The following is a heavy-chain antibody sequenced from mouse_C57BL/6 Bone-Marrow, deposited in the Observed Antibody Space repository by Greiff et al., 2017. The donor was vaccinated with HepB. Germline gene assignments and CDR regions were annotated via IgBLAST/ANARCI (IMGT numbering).Heavy chain of an antibody. CDR1: GYTFTSYW. J-gene: IGHJ2*01. V-gene: IGHV1-64*01. CDR2: IHPNSGST. Sequence: QVQLKQPGAELVKPGASVKLSCKASGYTFTSYWMHWVKQRPGQGLEWIGMIHPNSGSTNYNEKFKSKATLTVDKSSSTAYMQLSSLTSEDSAVYYCARVYGNYLYYFDYWGQGTTLTASS. CDR3: ARVYGNYLYYFDY. D-gene: IGHD2-1*01.